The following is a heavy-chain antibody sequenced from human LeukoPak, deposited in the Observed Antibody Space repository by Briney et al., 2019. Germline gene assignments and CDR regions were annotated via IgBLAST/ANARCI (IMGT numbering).Heavy chain of an antibody. V-gene: IGHV5-51*01. J-gene: IGHJ5*02. CDR1: GYSFTTYW. D-gene: IGHD2-8*02. Sequence: TGESLKISCKGSGYSFTTYWIAWVRQMPGKGLEWVGIIYPGDSEIRYSPSFQGQVTISADKSISTAYLQWSSLKTSDTAMYYCARRPSGGSTWFDPWGQGTLVTASS. CDR2: IYPGDSEI. CDR3: ARRPSGGSTWFDP.